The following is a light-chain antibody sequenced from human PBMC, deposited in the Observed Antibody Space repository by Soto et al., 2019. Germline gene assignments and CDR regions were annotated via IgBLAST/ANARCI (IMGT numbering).Light chain of an antibody. J-gene: IGKJ1*01. CDR2: DAS. CDR3: QQRSNWPWT. CDR1: QGISNY. Sequence: EIVLTQSPATLSLSPGETATLSCRASQGISNYLVWYQQKPGQAPRLLIYDASNRATGIPARVSGSGSGTVFTLTISSLEPEDCAIYYCQQRSNWPWTFGQGTKVEIK. V-gene: IGKV3-11*01.